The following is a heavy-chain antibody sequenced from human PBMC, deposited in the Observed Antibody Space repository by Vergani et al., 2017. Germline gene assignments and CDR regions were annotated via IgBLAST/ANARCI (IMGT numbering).Heavy chain of an antibody. J-gene: IGHJ6*03. CDR3: ARSRWGNERVYYYYYMDV. CDR2: ISAYNGNT. CDR1: GYTFTSYG. V-gene: IGHV1-18*01. D-gene: IGHD3-16*01. Sequence: QVQLVQSGAEVKKPGASVKVSCKASGYTFTSYGISWVRQAPGQGLEWMGWISAYNGNTNYAQKLQGRVTMTTDTSTSTAYMELSSLRSEDTAVYYCARSRWGNERVYYYYYMDVWGKGTTVTVSS.